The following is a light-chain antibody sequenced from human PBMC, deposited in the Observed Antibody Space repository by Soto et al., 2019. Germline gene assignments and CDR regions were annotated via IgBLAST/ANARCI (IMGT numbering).Light chain of an antibody. J-gene: IGKJ4*01. CDR2: GAS. CDR1: HPISSY. V-gene: IGKV1-39*01. Sequence: DIQMTKSPSSLSASVGDRITITCRASHPISSYLNWYQQKPGKAPKLLMYGASSLQSGVPSRFSGRGSGTDFTLTVNSLQPEDFATYYCQQSYNAPLTFGGGTKVDIK. CDR3: QQSYNAPLT.